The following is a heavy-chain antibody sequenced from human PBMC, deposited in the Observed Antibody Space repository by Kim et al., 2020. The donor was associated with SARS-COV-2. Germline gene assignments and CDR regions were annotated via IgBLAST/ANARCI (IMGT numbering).Heavy chain of an antibody. CDR2: INHSGTS. D-gene: IGHD2-8*02. V-gene: IGHV4-34*01. J-gene: IGHJ6*02. CDR1: GVSLSGYH. Sequence: SETLSLTCAVYGVSLSGYHWTWIRQPPGKGLEWIGEINHSGTSNCNPSLKSRVTLSLDTSKSQFSLTLRSLTAADTAVYYCAGGRAGVVPSPVLGLGPYYEYYAIDVWGQGTTVTVSS. CDR3: AGGRAGVVPSPVLGLGPYYEYYAIDV.